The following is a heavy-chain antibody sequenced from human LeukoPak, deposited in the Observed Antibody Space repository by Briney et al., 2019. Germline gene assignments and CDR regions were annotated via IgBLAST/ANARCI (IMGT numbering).Heavy chain of an antibody. V-gene: IGHV1-46*01. CDR2: INPSGSNT. CDR1: GFTFTNYY. CDR3: AREESGGYFDY. J-gene: IGHJ4*02. D-gene: IGHD2-8*02. Sequence: GASVKVSFKPSGFTFTNYYMHWVRQAPGQGLEWMGLINPSGSNTNYAQKFRGRVTMTRDTSATTVYMELSSLRSEDTAVYYCAREESGGYFDYGGQGTLVTVSS.